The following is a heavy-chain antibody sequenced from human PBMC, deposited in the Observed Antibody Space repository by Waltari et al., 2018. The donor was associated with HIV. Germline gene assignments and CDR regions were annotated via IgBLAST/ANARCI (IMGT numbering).Heavy chain of an antibody. J-gene: IGHJ4*02. CDR2: ISGSGWST. CDR1: GFTLSSYS. Sequence: EVQLLESGGGLVQPGGSLRLSCAASGFTLSSYSMSWVRQAPGKGLGGVSAISGSGWSTYYADSVKGRFTSSRDNSKNALYRQMNSLRAEDTAVYYCAKDQLEPRGPFDYWGQGTLVTVSS. V-gene: IGHV3-23*01. CDR3: AKDQLEPRGPFDY. D-gene: IGHD1-1*01.